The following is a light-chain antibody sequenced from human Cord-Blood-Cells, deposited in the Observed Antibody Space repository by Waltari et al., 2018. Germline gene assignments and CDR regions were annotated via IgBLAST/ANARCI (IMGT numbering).Light chain of an antibody. J-gene: IGLJ1*01. V-gene: IGLV2-14*01. Sequence: QSALTQPASVSGSPGQSITISCTGTSSDVGGYNYVSWYQQHPGKAPKRMICDVSNRPSGVSNRCSGSKSGNTASLTISGLQAEDEAEYYCSSYTSSSTLVFGTGTKVTVL. CDR3: SSYTSSSTLV. CDR2: DVS. CDR1: SSDVGGYNY.